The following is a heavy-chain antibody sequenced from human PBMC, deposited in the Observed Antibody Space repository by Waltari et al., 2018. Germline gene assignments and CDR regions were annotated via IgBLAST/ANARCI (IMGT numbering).Heavy chain of an antibody. Sequence: EVQLVESGGGLVKPGGSLRLSCAASGFTFSSYSMNWVRQAPGKGLEWVSSISSSSSYIYYADSVKGRCTISRDNAKNSLYLQMNSLRAEDTAVYYCARDRGWYFDYWGQGTLVTVSS. CDR1: GFTFSSYS. CDR2: ISSSSSYI. CDR3: ARDRGWYFDY. J-gene: IGHJ4*02. D-gene: IGHD6-19*01. V-gene: IGHV3-21*01.